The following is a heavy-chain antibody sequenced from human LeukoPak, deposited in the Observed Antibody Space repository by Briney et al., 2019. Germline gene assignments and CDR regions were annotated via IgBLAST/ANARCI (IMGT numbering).Heavy chain of an antibody. CDR3: AREAVVPAAKRGGWFDP. D-gene: IGHD2-2*01. Sequence: SQTLSLTCTVSGGSISSGGYYWSWIRQPPGKGLEWIGYIYHSGSTYYNPSLKSRVTISVDRSKNQFSLKLSSVTAADTAVYYCAREAVVPAAKRGGWFDPWGQGTLVTVSS. V-gene: IGHV4-30-2*01. CDR2: IYHSGST. CDR1: GGSISSGGYY. J-gene: IGHJ5*02.